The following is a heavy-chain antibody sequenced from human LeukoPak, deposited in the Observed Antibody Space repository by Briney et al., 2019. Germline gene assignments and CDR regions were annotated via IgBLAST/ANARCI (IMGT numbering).Heavy chain of an antibody. CDR3: ARDPAYSSGWTHFDY. CDR2: INPSGGST. D-gene: IGHD6-19*01. CDR1: GYTFTSYY. V-gene: IGHV1-46*01. J-gene: IGHJ4*02. Sequence: GASVKVSCKASGYTFTSYYIHWVRQAPGQGLEWMGIINPSGGSTTYAQKFQGRVTMTRDMSTSTVYMELSSLRSEDAAVYYCARDPAYSSGWTHFDYWGQGTLVTVSS.